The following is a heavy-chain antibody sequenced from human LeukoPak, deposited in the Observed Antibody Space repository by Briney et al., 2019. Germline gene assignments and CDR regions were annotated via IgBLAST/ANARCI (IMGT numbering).Heavy chain of an antibody. Sequence: ASVKVSCKASGFTFTSSAVQWVRQARGQRLEWIGWIVVGSGNTNYAQKFQERVTITRDMSSSTAYMELSSLRSEDTAVYYCAAWESQRLVPDYWGQGTLVTVSP. CDR3: AAWESQRLVPDY. V-gene: IGHV1-58*01. CDR2: IVVGSGNT. J-gene: IGHJ4*02. D-gene: IGHD6-13*01. CDR1: GFTFTSSA.